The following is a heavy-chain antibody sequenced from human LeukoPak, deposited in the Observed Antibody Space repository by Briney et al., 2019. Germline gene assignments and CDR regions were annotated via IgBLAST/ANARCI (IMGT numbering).Heavy chain of an antibody. CDR2: INPSGGNT. CDR1: GYTFTTYY. J-gene: IGHJ5*02. CDR3: ARARHSSSSAGWFDP. Sequence: ASVKVSCKASGYTFTTYYMHWVRQAPGQGLEWMGIINPSGGNTNYAQKFQGRLTMTRDMSTSTVYMELSSLRSEDTAVYYCARARHSSSSAGWFDPWGQGTLVTVSS. D-gene: IGHD6-6*01. V-gene: IGHV1-46*01.